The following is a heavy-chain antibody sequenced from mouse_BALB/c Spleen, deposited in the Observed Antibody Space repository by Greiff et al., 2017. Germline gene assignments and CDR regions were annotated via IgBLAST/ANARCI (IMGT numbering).Heavy chain of an antibody. J-gene: IGHJ4*01. V-gene: IGHV5-4*02. CDR1: GFTFSDYY. CDR2: ISDGGSYT. CDR3: AREWAYAMDY. Sequence: EVMLVESGGGLVKPGGSLKLSCAASGFTFSDYYMYWVRQTPEKRLEWVATISDGGSYTYYPDSVKGRFTISRDNAKNNLYLQMSSLKSEDTAMYYCAREWAYAMDYWGQGTSVTVSS.